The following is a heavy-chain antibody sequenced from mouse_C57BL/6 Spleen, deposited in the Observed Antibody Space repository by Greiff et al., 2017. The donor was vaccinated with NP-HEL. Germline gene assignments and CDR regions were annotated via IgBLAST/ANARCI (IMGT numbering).Heavy chain of an antibody. J-gene: IGHJ3*01. CDR2: ISYDGSN. CDR1: GYSITSGYY. V-gene: IGHV3-6*01. D-gene: IGHD2-2*01. Sequence: EVQLQESGPGLVKPSQSLSLTCSVTGYSITSGYYWNWIRQFPGNKLEWMGYISYDGSNNYNPSLKNRISITRDTSKNQFFLKLNSVTTEDTATYYCARGGRYIGYDSAWFAYWGQGTLVTVSA. CDR3: ARGGRYIGYDSAWFAY.